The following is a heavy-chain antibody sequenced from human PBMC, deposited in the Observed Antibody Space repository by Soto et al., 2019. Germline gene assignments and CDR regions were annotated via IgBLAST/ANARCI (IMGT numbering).Heavy chain of an antibody. CDR1: GCSISIHY. D-gene: IGHD3-22*01. CDR2: IYYSGST. Sequence: ETLSLTCTVSGCSISIHYWSCIRQSQKRGLDWLGHIYYSGSTIYNPSLESRVTISVDTSKNQFSLRLSSVTASDTAIYYCARREAMTMTGKSNWFDTWGQGTLVTVSS. V-gene: IGHV4-59*08. J-gene: IGHJ5*02. CDR3: ARREAMTMTGKSNWFDT.